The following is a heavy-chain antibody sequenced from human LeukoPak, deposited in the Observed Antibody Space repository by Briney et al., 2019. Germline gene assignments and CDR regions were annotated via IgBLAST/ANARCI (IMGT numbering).Heavy chain of an antibody. CDR1: GGSISSGDYY. D-gene: IGHD3-22*01. CDR3: ARGALYYYDSSGYPTQGHFDY. V-gene: IGHV4-30-4*08. CDR2: IYYSGST. J-gene: IGHJ4*02. Sequence: SQTLSLTCTVSGGSISSGDYYWSWIRQPPGKGLEWLGYIYYSGSTYYNPSLKSRVTISVDTSKNQFSLKLSSVTAADTAVYYCARGALYYYDSSGYPTQGHFDYWGQGTLVTVSS.